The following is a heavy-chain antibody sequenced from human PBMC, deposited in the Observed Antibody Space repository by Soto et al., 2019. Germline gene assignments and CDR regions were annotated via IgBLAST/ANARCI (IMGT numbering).Heavy chain of an antibody. Sequence: SETLSLTCALYGGSFSGYYWSWIRQPPGKGLEWIGEINHSGSTNYNPSLKSRVTISVDTSKNQFSLKLSSVTAADTAVYYCARVCWGSPSYYFDYWGQGTPVTVSS. CDR1: GGSFSGYY. CDR3: ARVCWGSPSYYFDY. D-gene: IGHD7-27*01. V-gene: IGHV4-34*01. J-gene: IGHJ4*02. CDR2: INHSGST.